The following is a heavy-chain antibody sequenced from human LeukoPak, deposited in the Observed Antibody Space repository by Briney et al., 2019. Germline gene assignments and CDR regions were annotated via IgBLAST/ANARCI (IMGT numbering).Heavy chain of an antibody. CDR1: GFTFSSYS. CDR3: ARSRSYAGFDY. Sequence: GGSLRLSCAASGFTFSSYSMNWVRQAPGKGLEWVSYISSSSSTIYYADSVKGRFTISRDNAKNSLYLQMNSLRAEDTAVYYCARSRSYAGFDYWGQGTLVTVSS. V-gene: IGHV3-48*01. D-gene: IGHD1-26*01. CDR2: ISSSSSTI. J-gene: IGHJ4*02.